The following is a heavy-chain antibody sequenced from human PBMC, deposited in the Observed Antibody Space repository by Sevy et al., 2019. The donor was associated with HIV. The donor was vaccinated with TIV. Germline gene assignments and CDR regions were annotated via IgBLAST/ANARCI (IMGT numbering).Heavy chain of an antibody. V-gene: IGHV3-21*01. Sequence: GSLRLSCAASGFTFITYTMNWVRQAPGKGLEWVSSIGISSSYIYYADSWKGRFTISRDNAKNPLYLQMNSLRAEDMAVYYCARANLDSSGSYDAFDIWGQGTMVTVSS. J-gene: IGHJ3*02. D-gene: IGHD3-22*01. CDR2: IGISSSYI. CDR1: GFTFITYT. CDR3: ARANLDSSGSYDAFDI.